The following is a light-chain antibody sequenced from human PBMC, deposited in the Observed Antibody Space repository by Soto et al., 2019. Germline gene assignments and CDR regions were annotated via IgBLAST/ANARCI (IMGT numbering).Light chain of an antibody. CDR2: DVH. V-gene: IGLV2-14*01. CDR3: NSYTSSGTVI. J-gene: IGLJ2*01. Sequence: QSVLTQPASVSGSPGQSITISCTGGSSDVGGYDYVSWFQQHPGKAPKLVIYDVHNRPLGVSRRFSGSKSGNTASLTISGLQAEDEADYYCNSYTSSGTVIFGGGTKLTVL. CDR1: SSDVGGYDY.